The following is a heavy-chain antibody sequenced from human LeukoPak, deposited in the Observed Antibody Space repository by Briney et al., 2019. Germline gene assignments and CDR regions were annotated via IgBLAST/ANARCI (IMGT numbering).Heavy chain of an antibody. CDR1: DGSISSYY. J-gene: IGHJ4*02. Sequence: SETLPLTCSVSDGSISSYYWSWIRQPPGKGLEWIGYIYYSGSTTYNPSLKSRVTISVDTSKNQFSLKLSSVIVADTAVYYCARFYYDSSGYYRYFDYWGQGTLVTVSS. V-gene: IGHV4-59*01. D-gene: IGHD3-22*01. CDR3: ARFYYDSSGYYRYFDY. CDR2: IYYSGST.